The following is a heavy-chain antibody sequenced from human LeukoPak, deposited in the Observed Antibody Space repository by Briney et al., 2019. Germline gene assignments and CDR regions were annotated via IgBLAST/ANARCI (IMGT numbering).Heavy chain of an antibody. CDR2: ISSSSSTI. Sequence: TGGSLRLSCAASGFTFRSYSMNWVRQAPGKGLEWVSYISSSSSTIYYADSVKGRFTISRDNAKNSLYLQMNSLRAEDTAVYYCARGAGNSYYYYGMDVWGQGTTVTVSS. D-gene: IGHD6-19*01. CDR1: GFTFRSYS. V-gene: IGHV3-48*04. CDR3: ARGAGNSYYYYGMDV. J-gene: IGHJ6*02.